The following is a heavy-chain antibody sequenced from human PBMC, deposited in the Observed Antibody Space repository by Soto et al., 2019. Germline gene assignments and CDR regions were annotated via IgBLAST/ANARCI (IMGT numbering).Heavy chain of an antibody. CDR3: ARSAGDYGGVLFDS. CDR1: GYSFTSYY. D-gene: IGHD4-17*01. CDR2: IYPGDSDT. V-gene: IGHV5-51*01. Sequence: GESLKISCQGSGYSFTSYYIAWVRQTPGRGLEWMGIIYPGDSDTSYSPSFQGQVTISADKSINTAFLQWNTLKASDTAIYYCARSAGDYGGVLFDSWGHGTLVTVSS. J-gene: IGHJ4*01.